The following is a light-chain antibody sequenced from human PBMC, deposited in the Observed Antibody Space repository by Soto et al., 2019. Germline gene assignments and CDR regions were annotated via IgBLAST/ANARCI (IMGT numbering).Light chain of an antibody. CDR3: TSSTISSPYVV. Sequence: QSALTQPASVSGSPGQSITISCTGTSSDVGGYNYVSWYQHHPGKAPKLMIYDVTNRPSGVSNRFSGSKSGNTASLTISGLQAEDEADYYCTSSTISSPYVVFGGGTKVTVL. J-gene: IGLJ2*01. CDR2: DVT. V-gene: IGLV2-14*03. CDR1: SSDVGGYNY.